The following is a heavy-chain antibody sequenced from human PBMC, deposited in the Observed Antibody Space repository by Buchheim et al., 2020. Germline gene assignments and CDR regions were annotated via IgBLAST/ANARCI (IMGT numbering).Heavy chain of an antibody. CDR2: ISRSRNNV. Sequence: QEQLVQSGGGLVQPGGSLRLSCAASGFSVSDYYMNWIRQVPGKGFEWFSYISRSRNNVFYADSVKGRFTISRDNTQHSLLLKMDNRGADDTAVYFCARHQDYDGYFAFDVWGQGT. CDR1: GFSVSDYY. J-gene: IGHJ3*01. V-gene: IGHV3-11*01. D-gene: IGHD4-23*01. CDR3: ARHQDYDGYFAFDV.